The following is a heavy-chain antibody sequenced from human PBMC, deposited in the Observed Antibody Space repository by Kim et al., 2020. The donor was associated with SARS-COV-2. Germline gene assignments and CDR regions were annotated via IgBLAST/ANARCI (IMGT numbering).Heavy chain of an antibody. J-gene: IGHJ6*02. CDR3: ARDLYCGGDCSADYYYGMDV. Sequence: GGSLRLSCAASGFTVSSNYMSWVRQAPGKGLEWVSVIYSGGSTYYADSVKGRFTISRDNSKNTLYLQMNSLRAEDTAVYYCARDLYCGGDCSADYYYGMDVWGQGTTVTVSS. CDR2: IYSGGST. V-gene: IGHV3-53*01. D-gene: IGHD2-21*02. CDR1: GFTVSSNY.